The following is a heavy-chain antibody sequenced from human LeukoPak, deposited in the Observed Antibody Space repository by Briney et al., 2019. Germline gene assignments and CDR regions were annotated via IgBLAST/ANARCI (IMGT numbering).Heavy chain of an antibody. CDR3: ARDGLRYCSGGSCYQDY. J-gene: IGHJ4*02. CDR1: GFTFSSYA. D-gene: IGHD2-15*01. V-gene: IGHV3-23*01. CDR2: ISGSGGHT. Sequence: GGSLRLSCAASGFTFSSYAMNWVRQAPGKGLEWVSNISGSGGHTYYADSVKGRFTISRDNSKNTLYLQMNSLRAEDTAVYYCARDGLRYCSGGSCYQDYWGQGTLVTVSS.